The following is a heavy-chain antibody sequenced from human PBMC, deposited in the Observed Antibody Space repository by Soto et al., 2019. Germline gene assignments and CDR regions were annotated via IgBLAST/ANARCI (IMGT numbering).Heavy chain of an antibody. CDR2: IYHSGST. J-gene: IGHJ6*02. Sequence: QVQLQESGPGLVKPSGTLSLTCAVSGGSISSSNWWSWVRQPPGKGLEWIGEIYHSGSTNYNPSLKSRVTISVDKSTNQFSLNLSSVTAADTAVYYCASVRGGYYYAMDVWGQGTTVTVSS. D-gene: IGHD3-10*02. CDR1: GGSISSSNW. V-gene: IGHV4-4*02. CDR3: ASVRGGYYYAMDV.